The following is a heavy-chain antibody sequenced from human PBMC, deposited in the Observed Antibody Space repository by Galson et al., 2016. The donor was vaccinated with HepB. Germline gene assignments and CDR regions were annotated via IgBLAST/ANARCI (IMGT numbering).Heavy chain of an antibody. J-gene: IGHJ4*02. CDR2: VRSKTNGGTT. D-gene: IGHD5-24*01. CDR3: TTLHKDDYNPGFGY. Sequence: PGKGLEWVGRVRSKTNGGTTDYAAPVKGRFTISRDDSKNTLYLQMNTLKTEDTAVYYCTTLHKDDYNPGFGYWGQGTLVTVSS. V-gene: IGHV3-15*01.